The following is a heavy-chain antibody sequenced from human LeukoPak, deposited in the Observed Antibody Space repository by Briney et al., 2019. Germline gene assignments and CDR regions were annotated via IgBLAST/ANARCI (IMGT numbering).Heavy chain of an antibody. D-gene: IGHD6-19*01. V-gene: IGHV4-59*01. Sequence: PSETLSLTCTVSGGSISGYYWSWIRQPPGKGLEWVGYISYSGSTNYNPSLKSRVTISVDTSKNQFSLKLSSVTAADTAIYYCARDGRAGSLFAYWGQGNLVTVSS. CDR3: ARDGRAGSLFAY. J-gene: IGHJ4*02. CDR1: GGSISGYY. CDR2: ISYSGST.